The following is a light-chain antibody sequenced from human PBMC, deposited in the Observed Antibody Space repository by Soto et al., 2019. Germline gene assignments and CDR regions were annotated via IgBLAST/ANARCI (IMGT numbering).Light chain of an antibody. CDR3: QHYNSYSEA. CDR1: QTISSW. V-gene: IGKV1-5*03. Sequence: DIQMTQSPSSLSASVGDRVTITCRASQTISSWLAWYQQKPGKAPKLLIYKASTLKGGVPSRFSGSGSGTEFTLTISSLQPEDFATYYCQHYNSYSEAFGQGKKV. J-gene: IGKJ1*01. CDR2: KAS.